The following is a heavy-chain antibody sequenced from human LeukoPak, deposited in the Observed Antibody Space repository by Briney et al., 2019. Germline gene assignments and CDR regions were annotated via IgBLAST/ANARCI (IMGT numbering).Heavy chain of an antibody. CDR1: GFTFSSYT. J-gene: IGHJ4*02. CDR2: ISSSSSYI. V-gene: IGHV3-21*01. Sequence: PGGSLRLSCAASGFTFSSYTMSWVRQAPGKGLEWVSSISSSSSYIYYADSVKGRFTISRDNARNSLYLQMNSLRAEDTAVYYCARRSPDYYGSGSYHAFDYWGQGTLVTVSS. CDR3: ARRSPDYYGSGSYHAFDY. D-gene: IGHD3-10*01.